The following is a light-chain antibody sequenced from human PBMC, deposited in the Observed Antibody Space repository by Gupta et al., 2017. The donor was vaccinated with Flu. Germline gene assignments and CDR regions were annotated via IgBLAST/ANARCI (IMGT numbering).Light chain of an antibody. Sequence: EIVLTQSPATLSLSPGERATLSCRASQSISNYLAWYQQKPGQAPRLLLYDASNRDTGIPARFSGSGCGKDLTLTISSREQEDFAVYYCQQRSIWPPFTFGRGTKVDVK. CDR2: DAS. CDR3: QQRSIWPPFT. V-gene: IGKV3-11*01. CDR1: QSISNY. J-gene: IGKJ3*01.